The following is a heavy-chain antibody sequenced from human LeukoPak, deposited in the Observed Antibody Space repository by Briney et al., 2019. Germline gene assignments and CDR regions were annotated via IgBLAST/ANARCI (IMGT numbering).Heavy chain of an antibody. Sequence: SETLSLTCTVSGASISSSSYYWSWIRQPPGKGLEWIGEINHSGSTNYNPSLKSRVTISVDTSKNQFSLKLSSVTAADTAVYYCARGRAAAGSGGDYWGQGTLVTVSS. CDR2: INHSGST. D-gene: IGHD6-13*01. CDR1: GASISSSSYY. CDR3: ARGRAAAGSGGDY. V-gene: IGHV4-39*07. J-gene: IGHJ4*02.